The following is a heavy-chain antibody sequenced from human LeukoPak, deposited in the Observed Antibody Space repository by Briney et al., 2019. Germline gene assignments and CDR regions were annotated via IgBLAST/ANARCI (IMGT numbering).Heavy chain of an antibody. J-gene: IGHJ4*02. CDR2: IKSKTDGGTT. CDR1: GFTFSNAW. Sequence: GGSLRLSCAASGFTFSNAWMSWVRQAPGKGLEWVGRIKSKTDGGTTDYAAPVKGRFTISRDDSKNTLYLQMNGLKTEDTAVYYCTTPHVAARSDYWGQGTLVTVSS. D-gene: IGHD6-6*01. CDR3: TTPHVAARSDY. V-gene: IGHV3-15*01.